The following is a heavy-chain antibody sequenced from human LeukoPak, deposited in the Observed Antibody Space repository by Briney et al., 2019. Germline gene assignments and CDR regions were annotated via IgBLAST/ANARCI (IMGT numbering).Heavy chain of an antibody. CDR2: INHSGST. CDR1: GGSFSGYY. D-gene: IGHD2-2*01. J-gene: IGHJ4*02. CDR3: ARLGYCSSTSCRPPDY. Sequence: SETLSLTCAVYGGSFSGYYWSWIRQPPGKGPEWIGEINHSGSTNYNPSLKSRVTISVDTSKNQFSLKLSSVTAADTAVYYCARLGYCSSTSCRPPDYWGQGTLVTVSS. V-gene: IGHV4-34*01.